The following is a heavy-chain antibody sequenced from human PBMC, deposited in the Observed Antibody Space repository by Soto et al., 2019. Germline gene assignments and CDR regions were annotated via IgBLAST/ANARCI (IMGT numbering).Heavy chain of an antibody. CDR1: GYSFSTYW. CDR2: VYPGDSDI. Sequence: EVQLVQSGAEVKEPGGSLKISCKASGYSFSTYWIGWVRQMPGKGLEWMGIVYPGDSDIRYSTSFQGQVTISADRSISATFLQWSCLKASDTAMYYCAGRYCSSVSCYLDYWGQGTRVTVSS. D-gene: IGHD2-2*01. V-gene: IGHV5-51*03. J-gene: IGHJ4*02. CDR3: AGRYCSSVSCYLDY.